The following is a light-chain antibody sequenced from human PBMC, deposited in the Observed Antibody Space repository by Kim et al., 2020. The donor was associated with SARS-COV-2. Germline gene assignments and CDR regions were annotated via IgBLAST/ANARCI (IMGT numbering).Light chain of an antibody. CDR1: RLGTKY. Sequence: SVSPGQTATITCSGDRLGTKYASWYQQKPGQSPVLVIYQDEKRPSGIPERFSGSNSGNTATLSISVTQAMDEADYYCQAWDSSTVVFGGGTRLTVL. J-gene: IGLJ2*01. CDR2: QDE. CDR3: QAWDSSTVV. V-gene: IGLV3-1*01.